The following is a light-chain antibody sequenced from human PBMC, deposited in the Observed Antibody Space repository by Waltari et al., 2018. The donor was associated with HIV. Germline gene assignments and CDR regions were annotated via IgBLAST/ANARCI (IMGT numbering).Light chain of an antibody. CDR2: GAS. V-gene: IGKV3-15*01. Sequence: EIVMTQSPATLSVSPGERATLSCRASQRVSSNLAWYQQTPGQAPRLLIYGASTRATGIPARFSGSGSGTEFTLTISSLQSEDFAVYYCQQYNNWPLWTFGQGTKVEIK. J-gene: IGKJ1*01. CDR1: QRVSSN. CDR3: QQYNNWPLWT.